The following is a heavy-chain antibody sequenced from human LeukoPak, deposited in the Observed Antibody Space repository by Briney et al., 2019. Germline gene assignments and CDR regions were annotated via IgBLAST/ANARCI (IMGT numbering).Heavy chain of an antibody. D-gene: IGHD5-12*01. CDR1: GFSFSSFW. V-gene: IGHV3-7*03. Sequence: PGGSLRLSCTASGFSFSSFWMSWVRQAPGKGLEWVANIKQDGSEKYYVDSVKGRFTISRDNAKNSLYLQMNSLRAEDTAVYHCARGGGGYVGFDYWGQGTLVTVSS. CDR2: IKQDGSEK. CDR3: ARGGGGYVGFDY. J-gene: IGHJ4*02.